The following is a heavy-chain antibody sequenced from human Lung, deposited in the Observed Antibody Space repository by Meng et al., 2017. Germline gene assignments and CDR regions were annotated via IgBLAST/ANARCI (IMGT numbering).Heavy chain of an antibody. Sequence: LGVGEGLVQPGGSLGLACSVSGFTFINSAMSWVRQAPGKGLEWVSGISIDGDRTYYVDSVKGRFTISRDNSKNTVYLQMNSLRGEDTAVYFRAKEEVPNDYWGQGTLVTVSS. V-gene: IGHV3-23*01. J-gene: IGHJ4*02. CDR2: ISIDGDRT. CDR1: GFTFINSA. CDR3: AKEEVPNDY. D-gene: IGHD2-2*01.